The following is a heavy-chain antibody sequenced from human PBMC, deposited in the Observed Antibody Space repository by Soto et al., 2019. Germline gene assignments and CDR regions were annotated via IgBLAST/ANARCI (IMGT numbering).Heavy chain of an antibody. CDR2: IYWSGDE. Sequence: QGTLKESGPTLVKPTQTLTLNCSFSGFSLSTSGVGVGWIRQSPGKAPEWLALIYWSGDEHYRPSLKSRLSIIKDTSKNTVVLIMSDMDPVDTATYYCARGLATLPVFAFDIWGQGTMVTVSS. V-gene: IGHV2-5*01. CDR3: ARGLATLPVFAFDI. D-gene: IGHD6-6*01. CDR1: GFSLSTSGVG. J-gene: IGHJ3*02.